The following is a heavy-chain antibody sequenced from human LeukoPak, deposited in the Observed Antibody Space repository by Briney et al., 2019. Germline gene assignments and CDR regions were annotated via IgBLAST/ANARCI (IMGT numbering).Heavy chain of an antibody. Sequence: PGGSLRLSCAASGFTFSNHGMNWVRQAPGKGLEWVSGISPSGDIRYYADSVKGRFTISRDNSKNTLYLEVISLTAEDTAVYYCATDDYGDYGLDYWGQGTLVTVSS. CDR3: ATDDYGDYGLDY. CDR2: ISPSGDIR. D-gene: IGHD4-17*01. V-gene: IGHV3-23*01. CDR1: GFTFSNHG. J-gene: IGHJ4*02.